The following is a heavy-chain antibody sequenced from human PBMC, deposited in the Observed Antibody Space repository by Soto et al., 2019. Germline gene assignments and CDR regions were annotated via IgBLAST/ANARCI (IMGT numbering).Heavy chain of an antibody. Sequence: ASVKVYWKASGYGFSSHATHWVRQAPGQRLEWMGWINGGNGDTKYSQKFQDRVTITRDTSASTAYMELSSLRSEDTAVYYCGRDRWQQVFYFDYWARGTLLPVSS. J-gene: IGHJ4*02. CDR2: INGGNGDT. CDR3: GRDRWQQVFYFDY. D-gene: IGHD6-13*01. V-gene: IGHV1-3*01. CDR1: GYGFSSHA.